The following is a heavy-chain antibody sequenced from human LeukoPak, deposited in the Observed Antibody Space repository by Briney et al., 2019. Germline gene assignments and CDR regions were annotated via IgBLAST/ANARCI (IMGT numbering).Heavy chain of an antibody. D-gene: IGHD6-13*01. CDR2: IYYSGST. CDR1: GGSISSYY. V-gene: IGHV4-59*01. CDR3: ARTFSSSWLDY. Sequence: PSETLSLTCTVSGGSISSYYWSWIRQPPGKGLEWIGYIYYSGSTNYNPSLKSRVTMSIDTSKNQFSLKLSSVTAADTAVYYCARTFSSSWLDYWGQGTLVTVSS. J-gene: IGHJ4*02.